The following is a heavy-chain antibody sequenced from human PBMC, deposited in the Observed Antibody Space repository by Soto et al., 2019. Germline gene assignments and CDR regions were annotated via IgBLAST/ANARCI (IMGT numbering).Heavy chain of an antibody. V-gene: IGHV1-3*01. CDR3: ARDRHFMCHDY. Sequence: QVQLVQSGAEVKKPGASVKVSCKASGYTFTNHAMHWVRQAPGQRLEWMGWISAGYGNTKYSQKCQGRVAITRDTSASTAYMELNSLRSEDTAVYYCARDRHFMCHDYWGQGTLVTVSS. CDR2: ISAGYGNT. CDR1: GYTFTNHA. J-gene: IGHJ4*02. D-gene: IGHD3-10*02.